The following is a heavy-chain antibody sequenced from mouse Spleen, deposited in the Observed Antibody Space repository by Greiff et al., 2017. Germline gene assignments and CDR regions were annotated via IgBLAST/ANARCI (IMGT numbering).Heavy chain of an antibody. J-gene: IGHJ3*01. V-gene: IGHV5-4*02. Sequence: EVKLMESGGGLVKPGGSLKLSCAASGFTFSDYYMYWVRQTPEKRLEWVATISDGGSYTYYPDSVKGRFTISRDNAKNNLYLQMSSLKSEDTAMYYCAREELGRAWFAYWGQGTLVTVSA. CDR1: GFTFSDYY. CDR2: ISDGGSYT. CDR3: AREELGRAWFAY. D-gene: IGHD3-1*01.